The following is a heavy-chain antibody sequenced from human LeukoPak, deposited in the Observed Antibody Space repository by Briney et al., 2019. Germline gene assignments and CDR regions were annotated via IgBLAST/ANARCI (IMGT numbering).Heavy chain of an antibody. CDR3: ARAPGPLYWYFDL. CDR1: GGTFSSYA. CDR2: IIPIFGTA. Sequence: SVKVSCKASGGTFSSYAISWVRQAPGQGLEWMGGIIPIFGTANYAQKLKGRVTITADESTSTAYMELSSLRSEDTAVYYCARAPGPLYWYFDLWGRGTLVTVSS. V-gene: IGHV1-69*13. J-gene: IGHJ2*01.